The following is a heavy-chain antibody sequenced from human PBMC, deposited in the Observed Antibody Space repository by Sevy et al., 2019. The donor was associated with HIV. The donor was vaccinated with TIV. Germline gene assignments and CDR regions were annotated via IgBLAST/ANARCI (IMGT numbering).Heavy chain of an antibody. CDR3: ARERLLGQLLFGGFDY. D-gene: IGHD2-2*01. CDR2: ISYDGSNK. V-gene: IGHV3-30-3*01. J-gene: IGHJ4*02. CDR1: GFTFSSYA. Sequence: GGSLRLSCAASGFTFSSYAMHWVRQAPGKGLEWVAVISYDGSNKYYADSVKGRFTISRDNSKNTLYLQRNSLRAEDTAVYYCARERLLGQLLFGGFDYWGQGTLVTVSS.